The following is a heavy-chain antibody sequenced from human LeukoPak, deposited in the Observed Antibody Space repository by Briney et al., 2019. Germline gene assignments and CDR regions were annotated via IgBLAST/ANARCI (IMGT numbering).Heavy chain of an antibody. Sequence: SETPSLTCTVSGYSISSGYYWGWIRQPPGKGLEWIGSIYHSGRTFYNPSLKSRVTISVDTSKNQFSLKLTSVTAADTAVYYCARGKEVITMLRGLKPGYYFDYWGQGTLVTVSS. D-gene: IGHD3-10*01. V-gene: IGHV4-38-2*02. J-gene: IGHJ4*02. CDR1: GYSISSGYY. CDR3: ARGKEVITMLRGLKPGYYFDY. CDR2: IYHSGRT.